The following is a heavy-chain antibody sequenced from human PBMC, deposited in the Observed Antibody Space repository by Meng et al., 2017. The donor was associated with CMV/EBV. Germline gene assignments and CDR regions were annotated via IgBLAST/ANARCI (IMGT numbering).Heavy chain of an antibody. J-gene: IGHJ3*02. D-gene: IGHD3-3*01. V-gene: IGHV1-46*01. Sequence: ASVKVSCKASGYTFTSYYMHWVRQAPGQGLEWMGIINPSGGSTSYAQKFQGRVTMTTDTSTSTAYMELRSLRSDDTAVYYCARDGITIFGVVCDIWGQGTMVTVSS. CDR2: INPSGGST. CDR1: GYTFTSYY. CDR3: ARDGITIFGVVCDI.